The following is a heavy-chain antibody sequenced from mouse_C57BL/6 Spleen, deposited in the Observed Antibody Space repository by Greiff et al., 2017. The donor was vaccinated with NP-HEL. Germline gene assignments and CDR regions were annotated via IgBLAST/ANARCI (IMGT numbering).Heavy chain of an antibody. Sequence: VHVKQSGAELVRPGASVKLSCTASGFNIKDDYMHWVKQRPEQGLEWIGWIDPENGDTEYASKFQGKATITADTSSNTAYLQLSSLTSEDTAVYYCTPDYCGSSYYARDYWGQGTSVTVSS. J-gene: IGHJ4*01. CDR3: TPDYCGSSYYARDY. V-gene: IGHV14-4*01. CDR1: GFNIKDDY. CDR2: IDPENGDT. D-gene: IGHD1-1*01.